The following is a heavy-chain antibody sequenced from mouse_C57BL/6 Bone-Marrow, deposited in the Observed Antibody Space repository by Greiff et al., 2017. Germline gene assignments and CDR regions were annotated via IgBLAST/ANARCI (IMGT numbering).Heavy chain of an antibody. CDR2: ISNGGGST. CDR3: ARHRWLLSMDY. J-gene: IGHJ4*01. D-gene: IGHD2-3*01. V-gene: IGHV5-12*01. CDR1: GFTFSDYY. Sequence: DVQLVESGGGLVQPGGSLKLSCAASGFTFSDYYMYWVRQTPEKRLEWVAYISNGGGSTYYPDTVKGRFTISRNNAKNTLYLQMSRLKSEDTAMYYCARHRWLLSMDYWGQGTSVTVSS.